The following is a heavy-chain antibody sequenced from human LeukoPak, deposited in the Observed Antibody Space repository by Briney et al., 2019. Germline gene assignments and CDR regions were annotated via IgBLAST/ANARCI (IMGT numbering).Heavy chain of an antibody. CDR3: ARRRPGGSGKDV. D-gene: IGHD3-16*01. V-gene: IGHV4-34*01. Sequence: PSETLSLTCAVYGGSFSGYYWSWIRQPPGKGLEWIGEINHSGSTNYNPSLKSRVTISVDTSKNQFSLKLSSVTAADTAVYYCARRRPGGSGKDVWGKGTTVTVSS. J-gene: IGHJ6*04. CDR1: GGSFSGYY. CDR2: INHSGST.